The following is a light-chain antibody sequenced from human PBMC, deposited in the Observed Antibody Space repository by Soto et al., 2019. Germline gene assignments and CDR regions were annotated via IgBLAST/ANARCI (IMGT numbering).Light chain of an antibody. Sequence: EIVLTQSPGTLSLTPGERATLSCMSSQSVSNRYLAWYQQKPGQAPRLLIYGASSRATGIPDRFSGSGSGTDFTLTISRLEPEDFAVYYCQQYGSSSWTFGQGTKVDIK. CDR3: QQYGSSSWT. CDR2: GAS. V-gene: IGKV3-20*01. J-gene: IGKJ1*01. CDR1: QSVSNRY.